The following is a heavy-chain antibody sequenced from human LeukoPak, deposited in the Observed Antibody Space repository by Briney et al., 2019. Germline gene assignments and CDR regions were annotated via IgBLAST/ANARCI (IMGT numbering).Heavy chain of an antibody. D-gene: IGHD1-14*01. CDR2: INQDASEK. CDR1: GFTFSSHW. Sequence: GGSLRLSCAASGFTFSSHWMSWVRQAPGKGLEWVANINQDASEKYYVNSVKGRFTISRDNAKNSLYLQMNSLRAEDTAVYSCARESTGFSIDYWGQGTLVTVSS. V-gene: IGHV3-7*01. CDR3: ARESTGFSIDY. J-gene: IGHJ4*02.